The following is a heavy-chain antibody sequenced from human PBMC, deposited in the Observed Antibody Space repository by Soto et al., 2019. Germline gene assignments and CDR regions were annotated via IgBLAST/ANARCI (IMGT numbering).Heavy chain of an antibody. CDR1: GASIRNYY. J-gene: IGHJ4*02. CDR2: IHYDGST. Sequence: SETLSLTCTVSGASIRNYYWSWVRQPPGEGLQWIGYIHYDGSTNYDPSLMSRVTISLDASKTEVSLRLTSVTAADTALYYCARVGGYCSGAGCYSFDYWGQGTQVTFSS. D-gene: IGHD2-15*01. V-gene: IGHV4-59*01. CDR3: ARVGGYCSGAGCYSFDY.